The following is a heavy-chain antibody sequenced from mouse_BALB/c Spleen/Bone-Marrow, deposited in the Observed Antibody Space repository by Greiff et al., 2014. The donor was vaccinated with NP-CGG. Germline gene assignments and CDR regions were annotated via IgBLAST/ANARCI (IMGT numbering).Heavy chain of an antibody. V-gene: IGHV14-3*02. D-gene: IGHD2-2*01. Sequence: EVQVVESGAELVKPGASVKLSCTASGFNIKDTYIHWVKQRPEQGLEWIGRIDPANDNTKYDPKFQGKATITADTSSSTAYLQLSSLTSEDTAVYYCASYVYGYYFDYWGQGTTLTASS. CDR2: IDPANDNT. J-gene: IGHJ2*01. CDR3: ASYVYGYYFDY. CDR1: GFNIKDTY.